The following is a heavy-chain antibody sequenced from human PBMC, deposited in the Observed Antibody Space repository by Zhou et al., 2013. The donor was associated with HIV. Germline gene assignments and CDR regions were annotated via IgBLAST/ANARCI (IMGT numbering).Heavy chain of an antibody. D-gene: IGHD3-10*01. CDR1: GGTFSSYA. CDR2: IIPILGIA. V-gene: IGHV1-69*04. J-gene: IGHJ6*03. CDR3: ASMGITMVQGPPARYYMDV. Sequence: QVQLVQSGAEVKKPGSSVKVSCKASGGTFSSYAISWVRQAPGQGLEWMGRIIPILGIANYAQKFQGRVTITADKSTSTAYMELSSLRSEDTAVYYCASMGITMVQGPPARYYMDVWGKGTTVTVSS.